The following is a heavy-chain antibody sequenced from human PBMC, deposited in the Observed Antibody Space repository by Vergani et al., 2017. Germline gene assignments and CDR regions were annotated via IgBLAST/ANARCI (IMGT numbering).Heavy chain of an antibody. CDR2: ISGSGSTI. CDR3: AREKYECWSGYLFNC. Sequence: QVQLVESGGGLVKPGGSLRLSCAASGFTFSDYYMSWIRQAPGKGLEWVSYISGSGSTIYYADSVKGRFTISRDNAKNSLYLKMNSLRAEDRAVYYCAREKYECWSGYLFNCWGRVTLVTVSA. D-gene: IGHD3-3*01. V-gene: IGHV3-11*01. J-gene: IGHJ4*02. CDR1: GFTFSDYY.